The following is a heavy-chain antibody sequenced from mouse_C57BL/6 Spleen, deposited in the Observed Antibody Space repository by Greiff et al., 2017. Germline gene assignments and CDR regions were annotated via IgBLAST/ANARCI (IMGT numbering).Heavy chain of an antibody. CDR2: IWGVGST. J-gene: IGHJ4*01. V-gene: IGHV2-6*01. CDR3: ASGPGAMDY. Sequence: VHLVESGPGLVAPSQSLSITCTVSGFSLTSYGVDWVRQSPGKGLEWLGVIWGVGSTNYNSALKSRLSISKDNSKSQVFLKMNSLQTDDTAMYYCASGPGAMDYWGQGTSVTVSS. CDR1: GFSLTSYG.